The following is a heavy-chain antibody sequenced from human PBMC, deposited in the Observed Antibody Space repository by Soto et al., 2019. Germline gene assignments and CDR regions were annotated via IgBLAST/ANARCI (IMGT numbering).Heavy chain of an antibody. V-gene: IGHV3-33*01. Sequence: QVQLVESGGGVVQPGRSLRLSCAASGFTFSSYGMHWVRQAPGKGLEWVAVIWYDGSNKYYADPVKGRFTISRDNSKNTLYLQMNSLRAEDTAVYYCAREVVPAANNWFDPWGQGTLVTVSS. D-gene: IGHD2-2*01. CDR2: IWYDGSNK. J-gene: IGHJ5*02. CDR1: GFTFSSYG. CDR3: AREVVPAANNWFDP.